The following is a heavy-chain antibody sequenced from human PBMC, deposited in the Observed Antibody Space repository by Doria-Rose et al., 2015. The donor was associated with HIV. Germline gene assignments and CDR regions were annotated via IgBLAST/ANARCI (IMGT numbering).Heavy chain of an antibody. CDR2: IFSDGER. J-gene: IGHJ4*02. V-gene: IGHV2-26*01. CDR1: GVSLSSPGMG. CDR3: ARIKSSRWYHKYYFDF. D-gene: IGHD6-13*01. Sequence: QVTLKESGPVLVKPTETLTLTCTVSGVSLSSPGMGVSWIRQPPGKALEWLANIFSDGERSHKTSLKSRLTISRCTSKSQVVLTMTDMDPVDTATYYCARIKSSRWYHKYYFDFWGQGTLVIVSA.